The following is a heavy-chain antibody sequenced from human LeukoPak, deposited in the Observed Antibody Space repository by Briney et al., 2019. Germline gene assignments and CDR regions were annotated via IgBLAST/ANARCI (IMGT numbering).Heavy chain of an antibody. CDR1: GGSISSYY. V-gene: IGHV4-59*01. CDR3: ARGGGVLLSWDMDV. J-gene: IGHJ6*03. D-gene: IGHD3-10*01. Sequence: SETLSLTCTVSGGSISSYYWSWIRQPPGKGLEWIGYIYYSGSTNYNPSLKSRVTISVDTSKNQFSLKLSSVTAADTAVYYCARGGGVLLSWDMDVWGKGTTVTVSS. CDR2: IYYSGST.